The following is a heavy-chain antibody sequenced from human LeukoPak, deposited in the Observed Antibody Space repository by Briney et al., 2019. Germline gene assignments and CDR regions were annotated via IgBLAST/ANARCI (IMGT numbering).Heavy chain of an antibody. J-gene: IGHJ6*02. CDR1: GYTFSNYH. CDR2: ISAYNGNT. Sequence: ASXKVSCKASGYTFSNYHIGWVRQAPGQGLEWMGWISAYNGNTKYAQNLQGRVTMTTDTSMSTAYMELRSLRPDDTAVYYCARVRSSSSPDYYYYYGLDVWGQGTTVTVSS. D-gene: IGHD6-6*01. V-gene: IGHV1-18*01. CDR3: ARVRSSSSPDYYYYYGLDV.